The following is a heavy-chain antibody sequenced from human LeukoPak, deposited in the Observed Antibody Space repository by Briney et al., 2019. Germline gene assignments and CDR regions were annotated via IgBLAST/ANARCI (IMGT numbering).Heavy chain of an antibody. D-gene: IGHD1-1*01. Sequence: KPSETLSLTCTVSGGSISSNSHYWGWIRQPPGKGLDWIGTISYSGSTYYNPSLKSRVTISVDTSKNQFSLKLSSVTAADTAVYYCARGGGKSRQPRRPFEIDYWGQGTLVTVSS. J-gene: IGHJ4*02. V-gene: IGHV4-39*07. CDR1: GGSISSNSHY. CDR2: ISYSGST. CDR3: ARGGGKSRQPRRPFEIDY.